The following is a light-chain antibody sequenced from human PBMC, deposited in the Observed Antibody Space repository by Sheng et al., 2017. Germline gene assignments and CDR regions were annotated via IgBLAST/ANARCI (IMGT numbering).Light chain of an antibody. CDR2: DAS. CDR3: QQYEKWPLN. J-gene: IGKJ4*01. V-gene: IGKV3-11*01. Sequence: EITLTQSPGTLSLSPGDRATLSCRASQSVSSYLAWYQQKPGQAPRLLIYDASNRATGIPARFSGSGSGTDFTLTISSLQSEDFAVYYCQQYEKWPLNFGGGTKVEIK. CDR1: QSVSSY.